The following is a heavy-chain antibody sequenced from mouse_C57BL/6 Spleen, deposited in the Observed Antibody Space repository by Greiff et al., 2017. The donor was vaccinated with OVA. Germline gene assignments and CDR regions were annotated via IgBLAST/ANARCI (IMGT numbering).Heavy chain of an antibody. D-gene: IGHD2-5*01. CDR3: ARGISKGSMDY. CDR2: IYPGSGST. V-gene: IGHV1-55*01. J-gene: IGHJ4*01. Sequence: QVQLQQPGAELVKPGASVKMSCKASGYTFTSYWITWVKQRPGQGLEWIGEIYPGSGSTNYNEKFKSKATMTVDTSSSAAYMQLSSLTSEDSAVYYCARGISKGSMDYWGQGTSVTVSS. CDR1: GYTFTSYW.